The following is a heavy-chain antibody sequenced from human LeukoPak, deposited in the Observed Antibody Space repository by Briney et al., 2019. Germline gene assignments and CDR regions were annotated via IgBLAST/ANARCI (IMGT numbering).Heavy chain of an antibody. CDR1: GFTFSSYA. CDR3: ARGSAFSYSFTGRERTKSRLDY. D-gene: IGHD5-18*01. CDR2: IRYDGSNK. V-gene: IGHV3-30*02. Sequence: GGSLRLSCAASGFTFSSYAMSWVRQAPGKGLEWVAFIRYDGSNKYYADSVKGRFTISRDNSKNTLYLQMNSLRAEDTAVYYCARGSAFSYSFTGRERTKSRLDYWGQGTLVTVSS. J-gene: IGHJ4*02.